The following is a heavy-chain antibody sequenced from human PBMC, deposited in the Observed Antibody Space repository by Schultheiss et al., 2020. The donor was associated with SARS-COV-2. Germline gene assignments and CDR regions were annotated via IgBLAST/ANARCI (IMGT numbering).Heavy chain of an antibody. Sequence: GGSLRLSCAASGFTFNNFGMSWVRQAPGKGLEWVSAISGGGDTTYYADSVKGRFAISRDNSKNTLYLQMSSLRAEDTAVYYCAKSLIAVAGKFDSWGQGTLVTVSS. D-gene: IGHD6-19*01. J-gene: IGHJ4*02. V-gene: IGHV3-23*01. CDR2: ISGGGDTT. CDR1: GFTFNNFG. CDR3: AKSLIAVAGKFDS.